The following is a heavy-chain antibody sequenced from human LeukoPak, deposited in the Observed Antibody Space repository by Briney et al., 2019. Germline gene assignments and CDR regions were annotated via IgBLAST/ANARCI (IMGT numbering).Heavy chain of an antibody. D-gene: IGHD2-2*02. CDR1: GGSISSGGYY. CDR3: ASPRGYCSSTSCYTSGYFQH. CDR2: IYHSGST. Sequence: SQTLSLTCTVSGGSISSGGYYWSWIRQPPGKGLEWIGYIYHSGSTYYNPSLKSRVTISVDRSKNQFSLKLSSVTAADTAVYYCASPRGYCSSTSCYTSGYFQHWGQGTLVTVSS. V-gene: IGHV4-30-2*01. J-gene: IGHJ1*01.